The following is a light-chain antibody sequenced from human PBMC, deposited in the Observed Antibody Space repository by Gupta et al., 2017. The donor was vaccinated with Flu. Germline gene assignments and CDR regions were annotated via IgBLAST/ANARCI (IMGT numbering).Light chain of an antibody. CDR3: QVWASGTVV. J-gene: IGLJ2*01. Sequence: SYALTQPLSVSVALGQTATISCGGDNFGDKNVNWYQQKPGQAPVLVIYRDIDRPSGIPERFSGPISGNTATLTISGAQAGDEADYFCQVWASGTVVFGGGTQLTV. CDR2: RDI. V-gene: IGLV3-9*01. CDR1: NFGDKN.